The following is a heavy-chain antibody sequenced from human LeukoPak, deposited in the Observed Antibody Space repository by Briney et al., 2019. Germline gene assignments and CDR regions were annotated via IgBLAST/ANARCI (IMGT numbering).Heavy chain of an antibody. J-gene: IGHJ4*02. CDR1: GFTLSSYA. D-gene: IGHD5-18*01. V-gene: IGHV3-23*01. CDR3: ADTSGYLGGNY. Sequence: GGSLRLSCAASGFTLSSYAMTWVRQAPGKGLDWVSTISPSGGSTYYADSVKGRFAISRDNSKNTLYLQMNSLRAEDTALYYCADTSGYLGGNYRGQGTLVTVSS. CDR2: ISPSGGST.